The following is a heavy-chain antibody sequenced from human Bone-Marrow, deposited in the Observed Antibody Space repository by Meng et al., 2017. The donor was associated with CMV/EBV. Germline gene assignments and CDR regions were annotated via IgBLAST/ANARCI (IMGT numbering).Heavy chain of an antibody. Sequence: SLKISCAASGFTFDDYAMHWVRQAPGKGLEWVSGISWNSGSIGYADSVKGRFTISRDNAKNPLYLQMNSLRAEDTALYYCAKDIRRAVAGTLDYWGQGTLVTVSS. V-gene: IGHV3-9*01. D-gene: IGHD6-19*01. CDR3: AKDIRRAVAGTLDY. CDR2: ISWNSGSI. CDR1: GFTFDDYA. J-gene: IGHJ4*02.